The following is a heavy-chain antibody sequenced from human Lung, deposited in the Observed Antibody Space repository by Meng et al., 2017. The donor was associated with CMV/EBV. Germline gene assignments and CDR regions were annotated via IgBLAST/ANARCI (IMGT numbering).Heavy chain of an antibody. J-gene: IGHJ6*02. Sequence: ESLKISWATSGFTFRNYWMSWVRQAPGKGLEWVANIKGDGGDKGYVDSVKGRFTISRDNARNSLYMEMNSLRAEDTAVYYCVPHDCAMDVWGQGNTVNGYS. CDR2: IKGDGGDK. CDR3: VPHDCAMDV. CDR1: GFTFRNYW. V-gene: IGHV3-7*01.